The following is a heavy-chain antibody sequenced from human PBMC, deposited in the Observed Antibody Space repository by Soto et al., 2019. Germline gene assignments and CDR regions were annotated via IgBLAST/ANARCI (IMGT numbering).Heavy chain of an antibody. CDR2: IYSGGST. J-gene: IGHJ5*02. Sequence: EVQLVESGGGLVQPGGSLRLSCAASGFTVSNNYIKWVRQAPGKGLEWVSVIYSGGSTYYADSVKGRFTISRDNSKNTLYLQMNSLSAEDTAVYYCARGGPPTSNWFDPWGQGTLVTVSS. CDR1: GFTVSNNY. CDR3: ARGGPPTSNWFDP. D-gene: IGHD1-26*01. V-gene: IGHV3-66*01.